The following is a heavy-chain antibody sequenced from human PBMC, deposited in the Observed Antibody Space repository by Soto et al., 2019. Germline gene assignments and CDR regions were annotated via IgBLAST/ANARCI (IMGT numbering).Heavy chain of an antibody. CDR2: IYPGDSDT. J-gene: IGHJ6*02. Sequence: PGESLKISCKGSGYSFTSYWIGWVRQMPGKGLEWMGIIYPGDSDTRYSPSFQGQVTISADKSITTAYLQWSSLKTSDTAVYYCARDLKYYYDSSGYQNQRALRSREYYYYGMDVWGQGTTVTVSS. V-gene: IGHV5-51*01. CDR1: GYSFTSYW. D-gene: IGHD3-22*01. CDR3: ARDLKYYYDSSGYQNQRALRSREYYYYGMDV.